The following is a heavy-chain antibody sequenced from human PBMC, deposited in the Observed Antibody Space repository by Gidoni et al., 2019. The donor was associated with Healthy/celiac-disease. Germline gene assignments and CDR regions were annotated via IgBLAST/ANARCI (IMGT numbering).Heavy chain of an antibody. V-gene: IGHV4-61*01. CDR3: ARDRVPYYDSSGYYYGASWFDP. CDR1: GGSVSSGSYY. D-gene: IGHD3-22*01. Sequence: QVQLQESGPGLVKPSQTLSLTCTVSGGSVSSGSYYWSWLRQPPGKGLEWIGYIYYSGSTNYNPSLNSRVTISVDTSKNQFSLKLSSVTAADTAVYYCARDRVPYYDSSGYYYGASWFDPWGQGTLVTVSS. J-gene: IGHJ5*02. CDR2: IYYSGST.